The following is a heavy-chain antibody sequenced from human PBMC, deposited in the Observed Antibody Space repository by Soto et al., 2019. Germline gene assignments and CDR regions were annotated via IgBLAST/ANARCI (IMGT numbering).Heavy chain of an antibody. J-gene: IGHJ6*02. Sequence: QTGGSLRLSCAASGFTFSSYAMSWVRQAPGKGLEWVSAISGSGGSTYYADSVKGRFTISRDNSKNTLYLQMNSLRAEDTAVYYCAKEISSLLLWFGELLSSPYYYYGMDVWGQGTTVTVSS. D-gene: IGHD3-10*01. CDR3: AKEISSLLLWFGELLSSPYYYYGMDV. CDR2: ISGSGGST. CDR1: GFTFSSYA. V-gene: IGHV3-23*01.